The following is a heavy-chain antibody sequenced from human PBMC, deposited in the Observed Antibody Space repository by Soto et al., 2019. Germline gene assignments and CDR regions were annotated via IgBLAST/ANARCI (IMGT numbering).Heavy chain of an antibody. V-gene: IGHV3-23*01. D-gene: IGHD6-19*01. CDR3: AKSSGWYVNNWLDP. J-gene: IGHJ5*02. Sequence: GGSLRLSCVPSGFTFSSYAMSWVRQAPGKGLEWVSSITGSGGGTYHADSVKGRFTISRDNAKNTLYLQMNSLRAEDTAIYYCAKSSGWYVNNWLDPWGHGTLVTDSS. CDR2: ITGSGGGT. CDR1: GFTFSSYA.